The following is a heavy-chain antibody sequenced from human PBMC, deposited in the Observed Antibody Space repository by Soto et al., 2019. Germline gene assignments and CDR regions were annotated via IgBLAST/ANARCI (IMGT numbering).Heavy chain of an antibody. CDR3: ARDLWAMDV. Sequence: GASVKVSCKASGYTFTDYAIHWVRQAPGQRLEWMGWISAGNGDTRYSQKFQDRVTITRVTSASTAYMELNNLRSEDTAVYFCARDLWAMDVWGPGTTVTVSS. CDR2: ISAGNGDT. J-gene: IGHJ6*02. V-gene: IGHV1-3*01. D-gene: IGHD3-10*01. CDR1: GYTFTDYA.